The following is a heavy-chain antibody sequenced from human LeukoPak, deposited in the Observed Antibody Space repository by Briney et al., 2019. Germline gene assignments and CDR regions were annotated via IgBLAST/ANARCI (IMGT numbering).Heavy chain of an antibody. CDR2: INHSGST. Sequence: SETLSLTCAVYGGSFSGYYWSWIRQPPGKGLEWIGEINHSGSTNYNPSLKSRVTISVDTSKNQFSLKLSSVTAADTAVDYCARCPYYYGSGSFADYWGQGTLVTVSS. V-gene: IGHV4-34*01. J-gene: IGHJ4*02. CDR3: ARCPYYYGSGSFADY. CDR1: GGSFSGYY. D-gene: IGHD3-10*01.